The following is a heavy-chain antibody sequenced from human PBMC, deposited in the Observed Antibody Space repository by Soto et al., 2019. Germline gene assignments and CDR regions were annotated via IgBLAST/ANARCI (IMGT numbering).Heavy chain of an antibody. CDR2: ISYDGSNK. J-gene: IGHJ4*02. Sequence: AGGSLRLSCAASGFTFSSYAMHWVRQAPGKGLKWVAVISYDGSNKYYADSVKGRFTISRDNSKNTLYLQMNSLRAEDTAVYYCARANRGAQQWLVPDFDYWGQGTLVTVSS. CDR1: GFTFSSYA. V-gene: IGHV3-30-3*01. D-gene: IGHD6-19*01. CDR3: ARANRGAQQWLVPDFDY.